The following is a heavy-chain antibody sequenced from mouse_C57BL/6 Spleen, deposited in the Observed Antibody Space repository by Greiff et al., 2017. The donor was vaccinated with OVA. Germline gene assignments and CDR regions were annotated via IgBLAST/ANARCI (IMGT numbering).Heavy chain of an antibody. CDR1: GFTFSDYG. J-gene: IGHJ4*01. Sequence: EVKLMESGGGLVKPGGSLKLSCAASGFTFSDYGMHWGRQAPEKGLEWVAYISSGSSTIYYADTVKGRFTISRDNAKNTLFLQMTRLRSEDTAMYYCATQLGGEYYAMDYWGQGTSVTVSS. D-gene: IGHD4-1*02. CDR3: ATQLGGEYYAMDY. V-gene: IGHV5-17*01. CDR2: ISSGSSTI.